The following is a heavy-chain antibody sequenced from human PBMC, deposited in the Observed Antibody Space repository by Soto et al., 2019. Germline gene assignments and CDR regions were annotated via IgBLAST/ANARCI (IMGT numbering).Heavy chain of an antibody. D-gene: IGHD3-3*01. CDR3: ARDLPLIFGVVPPTAYAFDI. J-gene: IGHJ3*02. Sequence: SVKVSCKASGGTFSSYAISWVRQAPGQGLEWMGGIIPIFGTANYAQKFQGRVTITADESTSTAYMELSSLRSEDTAVYYCARDLPLIFGVVPPTAYAFDIRGQGTMVTVSS. V-gene: IGHV1-69*13. CDR1: GGTFSSYA. CDR2: IIPIFGTA.